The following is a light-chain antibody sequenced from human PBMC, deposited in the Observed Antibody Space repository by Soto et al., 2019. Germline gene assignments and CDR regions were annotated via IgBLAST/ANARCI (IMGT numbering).Light chain of an antibody. J-gene: IGLJ1*01. Sequence: QLVLTQPPSVSGAPGQRVTISCTGSSSNIGAGYDVHWYQRLPGTAPKVLIYGNNNRPSGVPDRFSGSKSGTSASLAITGLQAEDEADYYCQSYDSSLSGSYVFGTGIKVTVL. CDR2: GNN. CDR3: QSYDSSLSGSYV. V-gene: IGLV1-40*01. CDR1: SSNIGAGYD.